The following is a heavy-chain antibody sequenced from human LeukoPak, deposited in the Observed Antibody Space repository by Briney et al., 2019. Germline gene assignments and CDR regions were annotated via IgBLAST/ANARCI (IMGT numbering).Heavy chain of an antibody. CDR3: ARDTTYGAADI. D-gene: IGHD4-17*01. CDR1: GFIFSTSW. V-gene: IGHV3-7*05. CDR2: INPDGSVF. J-gene: IGHJ3*02. Sequence: SGGSLRLSCEASGFIFSTSWMYWVRQAPGKGLEWVADINPDGSVFYYVDSVKGRFTISRDNARNTLYLQMNSLRDEDTAMYYCARDTTYGAADIWGQGTVLTVTS.